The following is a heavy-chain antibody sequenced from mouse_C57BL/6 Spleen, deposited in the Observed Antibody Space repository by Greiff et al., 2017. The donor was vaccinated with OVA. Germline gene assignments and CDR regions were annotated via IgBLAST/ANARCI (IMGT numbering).Heavy chain of an antibody. Sequence: QVQLKESGAELARPGASVKLSCKASGYTFTSYGISWVKQRTGQGLEWIGEIYPRSGNTYYNEKFKGKATLTADKSSSTAYMELRSLTSDDSAVYFCARNYYGSSLYAMDYWGQGTSVTVSS. CDR3: ARNYYGSSLYAMDY. J-gene: IGHJ4*01. D-gene: IGHD1-1*01. CDR2: IYPRSGNT. V-gene: IGHV1-81*01. CDR1: GYTFTSYG.